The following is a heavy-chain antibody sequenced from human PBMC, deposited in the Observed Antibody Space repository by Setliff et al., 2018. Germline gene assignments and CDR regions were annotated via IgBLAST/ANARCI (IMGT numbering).Heavy chain of an antibody. CDR3: ARDREDIVVVPAPMGRGVDYESSYYYHYMDV. CDR1: GFTFSSYA. V-gene: IGHV3-33*08. CDR2: IWSDGNTT. D-gene: IGHD2-2*01. Sequence: GGSLRLSCAASGFTFSSYAMHWARQAPGKGLDWVAMIWSDGNTTYYADSVKGRFTVSRDNAKSTMYLQMNSPRAEDTAMYYCARDREDIVVVPAPMGRGVDYESSYYYHYMDVWGKGTTVTVSS. J-gene: IGHJ6*03.